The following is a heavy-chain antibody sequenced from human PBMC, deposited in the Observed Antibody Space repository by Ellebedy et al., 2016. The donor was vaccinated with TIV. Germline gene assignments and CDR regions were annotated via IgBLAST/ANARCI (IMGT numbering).Heavy chain of an antibody. CDR1: GFTRTKYW. J-gene: IGHJ3*02. V-gene: IGHV3-74*01. CDR3: AREVLASSKGGPFYI. CDR2: LNTDGSTI. D-gene: IGHD2/OR15-2a*01. Sequence: GESLKISCAASGFTRTKYWMHWARQARGKGLLWVSSLNTDGSTIRYADSVQGRFTISRDNAKSMLYLQMNSLRAEDTAVYYCAREVLASSKGGPFYIWGQGTMVTVSP.